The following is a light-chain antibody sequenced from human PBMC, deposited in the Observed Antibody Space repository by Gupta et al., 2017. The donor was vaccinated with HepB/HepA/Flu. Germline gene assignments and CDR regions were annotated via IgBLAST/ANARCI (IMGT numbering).Light chain of an antibody. CDR1: TSNIGVNT. CDR2: DND. CDR3: AAWHDSVDAPV. Sequence: QSVLTQPPSASGTPGQRVTISCSGSTSNIGVNTVNWYQHVPGSAPKLLMYDNDQRPSGVPDRFSASKSGTSASLAISGLQSGDEAEYYCAAWHDSVDAPVFGGGTKLTVL. J-gene: IGLJ2*01. V-gene: IGLV1-44*01.